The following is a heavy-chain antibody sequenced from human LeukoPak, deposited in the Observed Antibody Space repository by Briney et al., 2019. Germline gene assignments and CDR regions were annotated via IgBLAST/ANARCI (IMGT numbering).Heavy chain of an antibody. CDR3: ARGLRTMVPSYPNWFDP. CDR1: GGSFSGYY. D-gene: IGHD4/OR15-4a*01. J-gene: IGHJ5*02. CDR2: INHSGST. Sequence: SETLSLTCAVYGGSFSGYYWSWIRQPPGEGLEWIGEINHSGSTNYNPSLKSRVTISVDTSKNQFSLKLSSVTAADTAVYYCARGLRTMVPSYPNWFDPWGQGTLVTVSS. V-gene: IGHV4-34*01.